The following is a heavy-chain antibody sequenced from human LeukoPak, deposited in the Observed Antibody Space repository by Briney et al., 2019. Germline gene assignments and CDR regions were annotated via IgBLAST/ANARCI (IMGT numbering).Heavy chain of an antibody. V-gene: IGHV3-53*01. D-gene: IGHD4-17*01. CDR1: GFTVSSNY. J-gene: IGHJ4*02. Sequence: GGSLRLSCAASGFTVSSNYMSWVRQAPGKGLEWVSVIYSGGSTYYADSVKGRFTIPRDNSKNTLYLQMNSLRAEDTAVYYCATTLYGDYGMYYFDYWGQGTLVTVSS. CDR3: ATTLYGDYGMYYFDY. CDR2: IYSGGST.